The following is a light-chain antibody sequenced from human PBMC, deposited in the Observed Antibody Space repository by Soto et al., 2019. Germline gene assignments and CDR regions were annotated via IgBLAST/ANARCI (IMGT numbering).Light chain of an antibody. CDR3: QQRSNWPPGFT. Sequence: EIVLTQSPATLSLSPGERATLSCRASQSVSSYLAWYQQKPGQAPRLLIYDASNRATGIPARFSGSGSGTDFTLTLSSLEPEDFAVYSCQQRSNWPPGFTFGPGTKVDIK. V-gene: IGKV3-11*01. CDR1: QSVSSY. J-gene: IGKJ3*01. CDR2: DAS.